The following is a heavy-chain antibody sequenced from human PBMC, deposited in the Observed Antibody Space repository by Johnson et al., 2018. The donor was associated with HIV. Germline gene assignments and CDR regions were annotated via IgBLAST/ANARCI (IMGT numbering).Heavy chain of an antibody. J-gene: IGHJ3*02. Sequence: VQLVESGGGVVRPGGSLRLSCGASGFTFDDYGMSWVRQAPGKGLEWVSGINWNGGSTGYADSVKGRFTISRDNAKNSLSLQMNSLRAEETALYYCARAPLYCSGGSCYSVVMTVGAFDILGHGSMVTVSS. D-gene: IGHD2-15*01. CDR3: ARAPLYCSGGSCYSVVMTVGAFDI. CDR2: INWNGGST. CDR1: GFTFDDYG. V-gene: IGHV3-20*04.